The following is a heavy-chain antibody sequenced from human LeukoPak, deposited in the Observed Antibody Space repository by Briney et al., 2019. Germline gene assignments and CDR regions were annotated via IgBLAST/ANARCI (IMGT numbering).Heavy chain of an antibody. J-gene: IGHJ4*02. V-gene: IGHV3-11*04. Sequence: GGSLRLSCAASGFTFSDYYMSWIRQAPGKGLGWVSYISKSGDTKEYADSVKGRFTISRDNTQNSLYLQMNSLRAEDTAVYYCARALYGDYNIFDYWGQGTLVTVSS. CDR1: GFTFSDYY. D-gene: IGHD4-17*01. CDR3: ARALYGDYNIFDY. CDR2: ISKSGDTK.